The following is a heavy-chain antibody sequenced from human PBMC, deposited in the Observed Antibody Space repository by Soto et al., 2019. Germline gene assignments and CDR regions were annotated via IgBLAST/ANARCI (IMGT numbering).Heavy chain of an antibody. J-gene: IGHJ5*02. D-gene: IGHD2-15*01. CDR3: ARADCSGGSCYGWFDP. CDR1: GYTFTSYD. Sequence: QVQLVQSGAEVKKPGASVKVSCKASGYTFTSYDINWVRQATGQGLEWMGWMNPNSGNTGYAQKFQGRVTMTRNTXIXXAYMELSSLRSEDTAVYYCARADCSGGSCYGWFDPWGQGTLVTVSS. V-gene: IGHV1-8*01. CDR2: MNPNSGNT.